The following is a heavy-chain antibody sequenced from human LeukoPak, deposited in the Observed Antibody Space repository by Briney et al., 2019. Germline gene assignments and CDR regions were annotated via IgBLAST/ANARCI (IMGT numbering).Heavy chain of an antibody. CDR2: ISYDGITE. J-gene: IGHJ4*02. Sequence: GRSLRLSCAASGFAFSSYAMHWVRQAPGKGLEWVAIISYDGITEDYSDSVKGRFSISRDNFKNTLFLQMNGLRDEDTAVYYCAKGGGGMYFDYWGQGTLVTVSS. CDR3: AKGGGGMYFDY. D-gene: IGHD3-16*01. CDR1: GFAFSSYA. V-gene: IGHV3-30*04.